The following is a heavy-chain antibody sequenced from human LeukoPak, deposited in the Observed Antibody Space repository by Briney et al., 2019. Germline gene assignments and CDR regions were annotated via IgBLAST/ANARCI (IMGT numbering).Heavy chain of an antibody. V-gene: IGHV4-39*01. Sequence: PSETLSLTCTVSGGPISSTSYYWGWIRQPPGKGLEWIGNVYYSGTTHYNPSLRSRVTMSVDTSENQLSLKLSSVTAADTAVYYCARRAGAYSHPYDYWGQGTLVTVSS. J-gene: IGHJ4*02. D-gene: IGHD4/OR15-4a*01. CDR2: VYYSGTT. CDR3: ARRAGAYSHPYDY. CDR1: GGPISSTSYY.